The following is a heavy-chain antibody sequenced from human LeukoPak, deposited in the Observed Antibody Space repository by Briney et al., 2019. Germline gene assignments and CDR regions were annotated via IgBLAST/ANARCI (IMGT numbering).Heavy chain of an antibody. Sequence: SETLSLTCSVSGYSISNAYYWGWIRQPPGKGLEWIGSLYHSGSTYYNPSLKSRVTTSVDTSKNRFSLKLTSVSAADTAVYYCARELHSGSYYFDYWGQGTLVTVSS. CDR2: LYHSGST. CDR3: ARELHSGSYYFDY. D-gene: IGHD1-26*01. CDR1: GYSISNAYY. J-gene: IGHJ4*02. V-gene: IGHV4-38-2*02.